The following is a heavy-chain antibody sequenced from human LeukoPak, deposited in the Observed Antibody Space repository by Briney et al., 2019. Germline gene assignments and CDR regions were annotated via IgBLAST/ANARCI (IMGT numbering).Heavy chain of an antibody. Sequence: MPGGSLRLSCAASFSTFNKAWMNWVCQAPGKELEWVGRIKSRADGGTTDYATPVKDRFTISRDDSENTAFLQMNSLKTEDTAIYYCSTHPTSGFWGQGTLVTVSS. V-gene: IGHV3-15*07. J-gene: IGHJ4*02. CDR2: IKSRADGGTT. D-gene: IGHD2-15*01. CDR1: FSTFNKAW. CDR3: STHPTSGF.